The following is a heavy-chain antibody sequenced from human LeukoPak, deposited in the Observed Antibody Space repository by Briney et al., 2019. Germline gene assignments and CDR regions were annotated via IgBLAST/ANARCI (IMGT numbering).Heavy chain of an antibody. J-gene: IGHJ3*01. CDR1: RISLSSYA. V-gene: IGHV3-23*01. Sequence: GGSLRLSCVAPRISLSSYAMSWVRQAPGKGLEWVSTITYSGVNEYYADSVKGRFTISRDDSKNTLFLQMNSLRAEDTAIYYCAKDSFSYNGIFDALDVWGQGTMVTVSS. CDR2: ITYSGVNE. CDR3: AKDSFSYNGIFDALDV. D-gene: IGHD2-8*01.